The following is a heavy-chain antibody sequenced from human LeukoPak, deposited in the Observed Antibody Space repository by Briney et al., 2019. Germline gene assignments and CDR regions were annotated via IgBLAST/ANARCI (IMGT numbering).Heavy chain of an antibody. CDR3: ARDGDTSGLDY. Sequence: GGSLRLSCAASGLTFSTYGMHWVRQAPGKGLEWVGNIKQDGSEKYYVDSVKGRFTISRDNAKNSLYLQMNSLRAEDTAVYYCARDGDTSGLDYWGQGTLVTVSS. V-gene: IGHV3-7*01. J-gene: IGHJ4*02. CDR1: GLTFSTYG. CDR2: IKQDGSEK. D-gene: IGHD3-22*01.